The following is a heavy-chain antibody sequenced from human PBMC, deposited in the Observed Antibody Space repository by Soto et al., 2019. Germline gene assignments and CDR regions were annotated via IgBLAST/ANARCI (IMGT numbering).Heavy chain of an antibody. CDR2: ISDSGGST. CDR1: GFTFSSYD. Sequence: EVHLLESGGGLIQPGGSLRLSCAASGFTFSSYDVSWVRQAPGKGLDWVSSISDSGGSTYYADSVKGRFTISRDNSKNTLYLQMNTLRAEDTAVYYCAKSTAATFDYWGQGTLVTVSS. V-gene: IGHV3-23*01. J-gene: IGHJ4*02. D-gene: IGHD2-15*01. CDR3: AKSTAATFDY.